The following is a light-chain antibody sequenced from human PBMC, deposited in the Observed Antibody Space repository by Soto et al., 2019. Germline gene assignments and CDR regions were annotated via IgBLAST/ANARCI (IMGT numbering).Light chain of an antibody. CDR1: QGIGTY. J-gene: IGKJ1*01. CDR2: AAS. CDR3: QQGYNTPWT. V-gene: IGKV1-39*01. Sequence: DIQMTQSPSSLSASVGDRVTITCRASQGIGTYVNWYQQKPGNAPDLLIDAASSLQSGVQSTFSGSGSGTDFTLTISGLQPEDIETYCCQQGYNTPWTFGQGTKVEIK.